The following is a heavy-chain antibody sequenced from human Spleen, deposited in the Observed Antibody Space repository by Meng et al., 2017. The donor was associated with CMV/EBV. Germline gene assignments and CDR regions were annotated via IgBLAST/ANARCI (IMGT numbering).Heavy chain of an antibody. CDR1: GDSVSSNSAA. Sequence: SETLSLTCAISGDSVSSNSAAWNWIRQSPSRGLEWLGRTYYRSKWYNDYAVSVKSRITINPDTSKNQFSLQLNSVTPEDTAVYYCARVYGEVVINYYYYGMDVWGQGTTVTVSS. CDR2: TYYRSKWYN. V-gene: IGHV6-1*01. D-gene: IGHD3-22*01. J-gene: IGHJ6*02. CDR3: ARVYGEVVINYYYYGMDV.